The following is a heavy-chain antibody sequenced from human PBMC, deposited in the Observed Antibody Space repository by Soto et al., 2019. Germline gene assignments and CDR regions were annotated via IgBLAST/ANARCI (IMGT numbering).Heavy chain of an antibody. V-gene: IGHV3-30-3*01. CDR1: GFTFSSYA. D-gene: IGHD3-10*01. Sequence: HPGGSLRLSCAASGFTFSSYAMHWVRQAPGKGLEWVAVISYDGSNKYYADSVKGRFTISRDNSKNTLYLQMNSLRAEDTAVYYCARDFTMVRGSSYYYYYGMDVWGQGTTVTVSS. CDR3: ARDFTMVRGSSYYYYYGMDV. J-gene: IGHJ6*02. CDR2: ISYDGSNK.